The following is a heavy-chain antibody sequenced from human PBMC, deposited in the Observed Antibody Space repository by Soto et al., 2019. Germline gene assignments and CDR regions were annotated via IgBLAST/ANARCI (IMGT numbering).Heavy chain of an antibody. CDR1: GGTFSSYA. Sequence: SVKVSCKASGGTFSSYAISWVRQAPGQGLEWMGGIIPIFGTANYPQKFQGRVTITADESTSTAYMELSSLRSEDTAVYYCASSWVAIQTQYGMDVWGQGTTVTVSS. CDR2: IIPIFGTA. V-gene: IGHV1-69*13. D-gene: IGHD2-2*01. J-gene: IGHJ6*02. CDR3: ASSWVAIQTQYGMDV.